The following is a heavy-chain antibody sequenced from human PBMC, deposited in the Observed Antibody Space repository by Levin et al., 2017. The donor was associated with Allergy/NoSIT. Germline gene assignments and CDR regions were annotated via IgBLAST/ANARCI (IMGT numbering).Heavy chain of an antibody. CDR2: IWYDGSNK. D-gene: IGHD5-12*01. CDR1: GFTFSSYG. V-gene: IGHV3-33*01. J-gene: IGHJ4*02. Sequence: GESLKISCAASGFTFSSYGMHWVRQAPGKGLEWVAVIWYDGSNKYYADSVKGRFTISRDNSKNTLYLQMNSLRAEDTAVYYCARGGVATIGLTTHFDYWGQGTLVTVSS. CDR3: ARGGVATIGLTTHFDY.